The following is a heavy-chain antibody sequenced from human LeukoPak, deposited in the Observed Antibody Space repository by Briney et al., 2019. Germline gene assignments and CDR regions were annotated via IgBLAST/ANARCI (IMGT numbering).Heavy chain of an antibody. CDR2: IYYSGST. CDR1: GGSISSSSYY. CDR3: ARFSLWDYGSGSYYYFDY. V-gene: IGHV4-39*07. D-gene: IGHD3-10*01. Sequence: SETLSLTCAVSGGSISSSSYYWGWIRQPPGKGLEWIGSIYYSGSTYYNPSLKSRVTISVDTSKNQFSLKLSSVTAADTAVYYCARFSLWDYGSGSYYYFDYWGQGTLVTVSS. J-gene: IGHJ4*02.